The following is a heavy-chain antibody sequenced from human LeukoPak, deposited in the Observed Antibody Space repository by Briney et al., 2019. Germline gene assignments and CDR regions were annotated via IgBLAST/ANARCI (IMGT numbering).Heavy chain of an antibody. Sequence: GGSLRLSCAASGFTFSNYVMQWVRQAPGKGLEWVALIAHDGSNKYYADSVKGRFTISRDNSKNTLYLQMNSLRAEDTAVYYCVKAFDIGSTLRYFDWSIPTYGLIDYWGQGTLVTVSS. CDR2: IAHDGSNK. CDR3: VKAFDIGSTLRYFDWSIPTYGLIDY. D-gene: IGHD3-9*01. J-gene: IGHJ4*02. CDR1: GFTFSNYV. V-gene: IGHV3-30*18.